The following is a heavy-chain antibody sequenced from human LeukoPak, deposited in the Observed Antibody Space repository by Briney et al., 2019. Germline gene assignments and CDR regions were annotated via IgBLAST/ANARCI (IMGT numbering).Heavy chain of an antibody. D-gene: IGHD5-12*01. V-gene: IGHV4-39*07. CDR1: GGSISSSSYY. Sequence: SETLSLTCTVSGGSISSSSYYWGWIRQPPGKGLEWIGSIYYSGSTYYNPSLKSRVTISVDTSKNQFSLKLSSVTAADTAVYYCARPRYSGYDVSFYFDYWGQGTLVTVSS. CDR3: ARPRYSGYDVSFYFDY. CDR2: IYYSGST. J-gene: IGHJ4*02.